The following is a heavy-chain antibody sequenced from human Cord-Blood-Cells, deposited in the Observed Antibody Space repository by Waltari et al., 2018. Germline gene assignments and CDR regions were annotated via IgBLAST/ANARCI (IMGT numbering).Heavy chain of an antibody. CDR1: GGPFSSYA. J-gene: IGHJ1*01. D-gene: IGHD1-7*01. V-gene: IGHV1-69*12. CDR3: ARCWNYWEYFRH. Sequence: QVQLVQSGAEVKKPGSSVKVSCTASGGPFSSYAISWVRQAPGQGLEWMGEILPIFGTANSAQNFQGRVTITADEATSTAYMELSSLSSEDTAVYYCARCWNYWEYFRHWGQGTLVTVSS. CDR2: ILPIFGTA.